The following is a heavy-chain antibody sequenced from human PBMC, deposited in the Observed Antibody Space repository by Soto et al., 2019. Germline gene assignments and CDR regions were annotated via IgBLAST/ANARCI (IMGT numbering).Heavy chain of an antibody. CDR3: ARYDFGIFDY. CDR2: IYHSEST. D-gene: IGHD4-17*01. Sequence: SETLSLTCAVSGDSVTSSNCWSCVRQPPGKGLEWIGEIYHSESTNYNPSLKSRVTMSIDKSKNQFSLKLTSVTAADTAVYFCARYDFGIFDYWGQGTLVTVSS. J-gene: IGHJ4*02. V-gene: IGHV4-4*02. CDR1: GDSVTSSNC.